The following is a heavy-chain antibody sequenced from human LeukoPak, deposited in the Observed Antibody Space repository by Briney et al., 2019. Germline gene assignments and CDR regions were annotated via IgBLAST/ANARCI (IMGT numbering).Heavy chain of an antibody. V-gene: IGHV3-7*05. CDR2: INQDGAEK. J-gene: IGHJ3*02. Sequence: GGSLRLSCAASGFTFSTYWMSWVRQAPGKGLEWVANINQDGAEKNYVDSVKGRFTISRDNAENSVCLQMSSLRAEGTAVYYCARDRGYSTFDIWGQGTMVTVSS. D-gene: IGHD5-18*01. CDR3: ARDRGYSTFDI. CDR1: GFTFSTYW.